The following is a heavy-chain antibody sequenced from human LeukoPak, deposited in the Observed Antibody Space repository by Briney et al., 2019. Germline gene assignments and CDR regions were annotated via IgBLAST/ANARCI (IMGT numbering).Heavy chain of an antibody. J-gene: IGHJ4*02. CDR2: INHSGST. Sequence: SETLSLTCAVYGGSFSGYYWSWIRQPPGKGLEWIGEINHSGSTNYNPSLKSRVTISVDTSKNQFSLKLSSVTAADTAVYYCARSTPKGYDFWSGPPGFDYWGQGTPVTVSS. D-gene: IGHD3-3*01. V-gene: IGHV4-34*01. CDR3: ARSTPKGYDFWSGPPGFDY. CDR1: GGSFSGYY.